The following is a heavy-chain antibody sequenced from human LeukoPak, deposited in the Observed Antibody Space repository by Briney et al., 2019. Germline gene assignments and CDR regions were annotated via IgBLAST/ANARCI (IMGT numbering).Heavy chain of an antibody. CDR1: GFTFSNAW. V-gene: IGHV3-15*01. D-gene: IGHD3-3*01. CDR3: TTGEPYDFWSGYYKYYYYGMDV. J-gene: IGHJ6*02. Sequence: PGGSLRLSCAASGFTFSNAWMSWVRQAPGKGVEWVGRIKSKTDGGTTDYAAPVKGRFTISRDESKNTLYLQMNSLKTEDTAVYYCTTGEPYDFWSGYYKYYYYGMDVWGQGTPVTVSS. CDR2: IKSKTDGGTT.